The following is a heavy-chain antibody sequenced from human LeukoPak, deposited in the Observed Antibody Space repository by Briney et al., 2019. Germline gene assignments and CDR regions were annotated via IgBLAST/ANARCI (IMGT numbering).Heavy chain of an antibody. V-gene: IGHV1-46*01. J-gene: IGHJ6*02. D-gene: IGHD1-7*01. CDR2: INPSGGNT. Sequence: ASVKVSCKASGYTFTNYYMHWVRQAPGQGLEWMGIINPSGGNTTYAQKFQGRVTMTRDTSTSTVYMELSSLRSEDTAVYYCAREVPSPGTTYYYYGMDVWGQGTTVTVSS. CDR3: AREVPSPGTTYYYYGMDV. CDR1: GYTFTNYY.